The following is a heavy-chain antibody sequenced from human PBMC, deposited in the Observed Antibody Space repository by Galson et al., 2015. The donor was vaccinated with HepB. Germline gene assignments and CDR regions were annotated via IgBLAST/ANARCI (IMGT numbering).Heavy chain of an antibody. D-gene: IGHD6-13*01. J-gene: IGHJ2*01. CDR2: IIPIFGTA. Sequence: SVKVSCKASGGTFSSYAISWVRQAPGQGLEWMGGIIPIFGTANYAQKFQGRVTITADESTSTAYMELSSLRSEDTAVYYCARAPGHRRAQYSSSWDTSRYWYFDLWGRGTLVTVSS. CDR1: GGTFSSYA. CDR3: ARAPGHRRAQYSSSWDTSRYWYFDL. V-gene: IGHV1-69*13.